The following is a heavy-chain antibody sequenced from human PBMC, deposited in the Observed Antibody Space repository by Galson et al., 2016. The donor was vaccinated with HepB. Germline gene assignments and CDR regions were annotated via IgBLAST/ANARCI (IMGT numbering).Heavy chain of an antibody. CDR2: INYRADYT. CDR1: GFTFSNYD. D-gene: IGHD7-27*01. Sequence: SLRLSCAASGFTFSNYDMNWVRQAPGKGPEWVANINYRADYTSYADSLKGRFTISRDNSKNMLYLEMYSLRAEDTALYYCVKDPNWESGYWGQGTLVTVSS. J-gene: IGHJ4*02. CDR3: VKDPNWESGY. V-gene: IGHV3-23*01.